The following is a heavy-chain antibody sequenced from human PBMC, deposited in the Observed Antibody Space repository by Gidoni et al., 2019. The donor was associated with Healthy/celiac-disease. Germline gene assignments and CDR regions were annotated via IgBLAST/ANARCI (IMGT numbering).Heavy chain of an antibody. V-gene: IGHV2-5*01. CDR1: GFSLSTRGVG. D-gene: IGHD3-3*01. CDR2: IYWNDDK. Sequence: QITLKESGPTLVKPTQTLTLTCTFSGFSLSTRGVGVGWIRQPPGKALEWLALIYWNDDKRYSPSLKSRLTITKDTSKNQVVLTMTNMDPVDTATYYCAHSADWWLLSYAFDIWGQGTMVTVSS. CDR3: AHSADWWLLSYAFDI. J-gene: IGHJ3*02.